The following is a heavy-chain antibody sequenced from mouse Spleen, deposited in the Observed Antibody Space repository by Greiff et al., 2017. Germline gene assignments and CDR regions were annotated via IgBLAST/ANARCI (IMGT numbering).Heavy chain of an antibody. Sequence: ESGPGLVKPSQSLPLTCSVTGYSITSGYYWNWIRQFPGNKLEWMGYISYDGSNNYNPSLKNRISITRDTSKNQFFLKLNSVTTEDTATYYCARDLDYGSKGFAYWGQGTLVTVSA. CDR3: ARDLDYGSKGFAY. CDR2: ISYDGSN. D-gene: IGHD1-1*01. J-gene: IGHJ3*01. V-gene: IGHV3-6*01. CDR1: GYSITSGYY.